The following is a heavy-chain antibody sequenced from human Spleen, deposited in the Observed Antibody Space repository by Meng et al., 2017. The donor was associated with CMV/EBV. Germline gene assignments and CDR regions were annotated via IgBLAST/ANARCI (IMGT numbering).Heavy chain of an antibody. CDR3: ATEVREVGARYLDD. J-gene: IGHJ4*02. CDR1: GGSISSSSYY. Sequence: SETLSLTCTVSGGSISSSSYYWGWIRQPPGKGREWIGIIDHTGDINYNPSLKSRVTMSVDKSRNQFSLKLGSVTAADSAVYFCATEVREVGARYLDDWGQGTLVTVSS. D-gene: IGHD1-26*01. CDR2: IDHTGDI. V-gene: IGHV4-39*07.